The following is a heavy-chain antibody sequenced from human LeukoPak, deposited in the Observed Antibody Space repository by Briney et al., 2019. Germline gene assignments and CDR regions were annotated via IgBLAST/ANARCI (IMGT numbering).Heavy chain of an antibody. J-gene: IGHJ4*02. V-gene: IGHV3-72*01. CDR1: GFTFSDYY. CDR2: IRNKANSYTT. D-gene: IGHD3-3*01. Sequence: QPGGSLRLSCAVSGFTFSDYYMDWVRQAPGKVLEWVGRIRNKANSYTTEYAASVKGRFTISRDDSKNSLYLQMNSLKAEDTAVYYCARGVLWSGYFYFDYWGQGTLVTVSS. CDR3: ARGVLWSGYFYFDY.